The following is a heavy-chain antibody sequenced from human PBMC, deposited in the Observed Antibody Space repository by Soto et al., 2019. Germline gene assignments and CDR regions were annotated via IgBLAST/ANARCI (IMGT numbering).Heavy chain of an antibody. CDR1: GASLGGFH. D-gene: IGHD3-16*01. Sequence: KPSETLSLTCAIYGASLGGFHWTWLRQAPGKGLEWIGELIHGGSNNYNPSLKGRVSFSLDTSKNQFSLHLMSVTAADTAVYYCARSPLGYDYVRQTWREVGDSFDIWGRGTLVTVSS. V-gene: IGHV4-34*12. CDR3: ARSPLGYDYVRQTWREVGDSFDI. CDR2: LIHGGSN. J-gene: IGHJ3*02.